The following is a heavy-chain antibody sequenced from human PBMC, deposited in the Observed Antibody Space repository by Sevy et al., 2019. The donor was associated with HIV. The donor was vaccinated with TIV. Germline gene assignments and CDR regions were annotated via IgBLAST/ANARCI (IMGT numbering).Heavy chain of an antibody. CDR1: GFTFSSYG. CDR3: ARGDCSGGSCYSGY. J-gene: IGHJ4*02. CDR2: ISYDGSNK. Sequence: GGSLRLSCAASGFTFSSYGMLWVRQAPGKGLEWVAVISYDGSNKYYADSVKGRFTISRDNSKNTLYLQMNSLRAEDTAVYYCARGDCSGGSCYSGYWGQGTLVTVSS. D-gene: IGHD2-15*01. V-gene: IGHV3-30*03.